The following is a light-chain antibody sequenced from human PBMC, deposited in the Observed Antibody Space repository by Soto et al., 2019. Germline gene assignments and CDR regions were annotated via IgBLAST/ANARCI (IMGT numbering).Light chain of an antibody. V-gene: IGKV3-20*01. CDR3: QQYGSSPLT. CDR1: QSVSNSD. J-gene: IGKJ1*01. Sequence: EIVLTQSLGTLSLSPGERATLFCRASQSVSNSDLAWYQQKPGQAPRPLIYGASSRATGIPDRFSGSGSGTDFTLIINRLEPDDFAVYYCQQYGSSPLTFGHGTKVEIK. CDR2: GAS.